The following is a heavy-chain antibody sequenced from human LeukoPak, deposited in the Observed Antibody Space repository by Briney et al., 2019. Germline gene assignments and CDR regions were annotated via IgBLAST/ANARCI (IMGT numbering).Heavy chain of an antibody. CDR1: GYSFTNYW. J-gene: IGHJ4*02. D-gene: IGHD3-10*01. CDR3: ARRDASGSNDY. CDR2: IYPGDSDT. Sequence: ESLKISCKGSGYSFTNYWIGWVRQMPGEGLEWMGIIYPGDSDTRYSPSFQGQVTISADKSISTAYLQWSSLKASDTAIFYCARRDASGSNDYWGQGTLVTVSS. V-gene: IGHV5-51*01.